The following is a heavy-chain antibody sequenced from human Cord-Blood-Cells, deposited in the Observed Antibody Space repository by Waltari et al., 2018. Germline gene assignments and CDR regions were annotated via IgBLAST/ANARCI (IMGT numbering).Heavy chain of an antibody. V-gene: IGHV2-5*01. CDR3: AHIWNWNPDY. CDR2: IYWNDEK. Sequence: QITLQESGPTLVKPTPSLTPTCTYPGFSLSTSGVGVGCIRQPTGKALEWLALIYWNDEKRYSPSLKSRLTITKDTSKNQVVLTMTNMDPVDTATYYCAHIWNWNPDYWGQGTLVTVSS. CDR1: GFSLSTSGVG. D-gene: IGHD1-1*01. J-gene: IGHJ4*02.